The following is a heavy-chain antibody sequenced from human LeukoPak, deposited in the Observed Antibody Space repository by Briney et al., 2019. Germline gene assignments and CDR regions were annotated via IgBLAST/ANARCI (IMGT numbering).Heavy chain of an antibody. J-gene: IGHJ5*02. CDR3: ARGRYDFWSGFNWFDP. Sequence: SETLSLTCAVYGGSFSGYYWSWIRQPPGKGLEWIGEINHSGCTNYNPSLKSRVTISVDTSKNQFSLKLSSVTAADTAVYYCARGRYDFWSGFNWFDPWGQGTLVTVSS. CDR1: GGSFSGYY. CDR2: INHSGCT. V-gene: IGHV4-34*01. D-gene: IGHD3-3*01.